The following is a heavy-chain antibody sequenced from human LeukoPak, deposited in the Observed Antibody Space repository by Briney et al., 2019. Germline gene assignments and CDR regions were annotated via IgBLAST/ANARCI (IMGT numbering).Heavy chain of an antibody. V-gene: IGHV4-39*07. Sequence: SETLSLTCTVSGGSLSTTSYYWGWIRQPPGKGLEWIGSVYYSGSTYYNPSLKGRVTISVDTSKNHFSLKLSSVTAADTAVYYCARSPPLEYYYDSSGYYYPKVWFDPWGQGTLVTVSS. CDR3: ARSPPLEYYYDSSGYYYPKVWFDP. D-gene: IGHD3-22*01. CDR1: GGSLSTTSYY. J-gene: IGHJ5*02. CDR2: VYYSGST.